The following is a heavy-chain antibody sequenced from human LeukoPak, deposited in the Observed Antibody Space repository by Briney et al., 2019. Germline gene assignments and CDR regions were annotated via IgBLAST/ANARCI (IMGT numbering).Heavy chain of an antibody. J-gene: IGHJ4*02. CDR3: ARVGSYDFWSGHFDC. CDR2: IIPIFGTA. D-gene: IGHD3-3*01. Sequence: ASVKVSCKASGGTFSSYAISWVRQAPGQGLEWMGGIIPIFGTANYAQKFQGRVTITADESTSTAYMELSSLRSEDTAVHYCARVGSYDFWSGHFDCWGQGTLVTVSS. CDR1: GGTFSSYA. V-gene: IGHV1-69*13.